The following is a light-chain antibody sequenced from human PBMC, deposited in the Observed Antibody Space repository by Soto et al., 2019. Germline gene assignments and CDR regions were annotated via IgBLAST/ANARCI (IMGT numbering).Light chain of an antibody. CDR1: QSVGSY. Sequence: IVLTQSPATLSLSPGERATLSCRASQSVGSYLAWYQKKPGQAPRLLIYDATKMAAGIPARFSGSGSGTDFTLTISTLEPEEFAVYYCQQCTNRLTFGGGTKVEIK. CDR2: DAT. J-gene: IGKJ4*01. CDR3: QQCTNRLT. V-gene: IGKV3-11*01.